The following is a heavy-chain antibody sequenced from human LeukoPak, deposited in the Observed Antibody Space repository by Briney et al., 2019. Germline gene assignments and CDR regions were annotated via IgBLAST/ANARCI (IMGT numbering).Heavy chain of an antibody. J-gene: IGHJ5*02. CDR2: INTNTGNP. CDR1: GYTFTSYA. D-gene: IGHD3-16*02. Sequence: ASVKVSCKASGYTFTSYAMNWVRQAPGQGLEWMGWINTNTGNPTYAQGFTGRFVFSLDTSVSTAYLQISSLKAEDTAVYYCARGGTSYYDYVWGSYQTPWFDPWGQGTLVTVPS. V-gene: IGHV7-4-1*02. CDR3: ARGGTSYYDYVWGSYQTPWFDP.